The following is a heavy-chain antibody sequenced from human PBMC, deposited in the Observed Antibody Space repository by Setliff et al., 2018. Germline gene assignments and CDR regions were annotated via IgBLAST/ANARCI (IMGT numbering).Heavy chain of an antibody. D-gene: IGHD2-2*01. V-gene: IGHV4-39*01. Sequence: SETLSLTCTVSGDSINTPTYHWGWVRQPPGKGLEWIGLIYYTGITYYNPSLKSRVTISEDMSENQISLKLNPVTAADTAVYYCVRTFNGSPADRWGQGTRGTVS. J-gene: IGHJ5*02. CDR3: VRTFNGSPADR. CDR1: GDSINTPTYH. CDR2: IYYTGIT.